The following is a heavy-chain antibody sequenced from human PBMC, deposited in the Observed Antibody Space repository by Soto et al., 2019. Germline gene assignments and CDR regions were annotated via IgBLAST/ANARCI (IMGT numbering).Heavy chain of an antibody. CDR2: IIPIFGTA. CDR1: GGTFSSYA. V-gene: IGHV1-69*13. Sequence: GASVKVSCKASGGTFSSYAISWVRQAPGQGLEWMGGIIPIFGTANYAQKFQGRVTITADESTSTAYMELSSLRSEDTAVYYCAKSALSFCVWNGNYPDPYYYGMDVWGQGTSVTVSS. J-gene: IGHJ6*02. CDR3: AKSALSFCVWNGNYPDPYYYGMDV. D-gene: IGHD3-3*01.